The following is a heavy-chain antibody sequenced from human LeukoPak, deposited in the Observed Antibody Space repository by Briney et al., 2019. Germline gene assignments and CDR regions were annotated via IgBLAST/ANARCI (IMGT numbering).Heavy chain of an antibody. J-gene: IGHJ5*02. CDR3: ARDLRAIRAAAGWPFDP. CDR2: ISGYNGNT. D-gene: IGHD6-13*01. CDR1: GYTFTTYG. Sequence: ASVKVSCKTSGYTFTTYGLSWVRQAPGQGLEWMGWISGYNGNTIYAQKLQGRVTVTTDTSTSTAYMELRSLRSDDTAVYYCARDLRAIRAAAGWPFDPWGQGTLVTVSS. V-gene: IGHV1-18*01.